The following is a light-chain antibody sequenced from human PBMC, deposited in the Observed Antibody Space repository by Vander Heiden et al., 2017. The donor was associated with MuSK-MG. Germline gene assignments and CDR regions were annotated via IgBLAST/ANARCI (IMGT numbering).Light chain of an antibody. CDR3: QSSDSALSVV. Sequence: QSVLTQPPSVSGAPGQRVTISCTGSSSNIGAGYDVHWYQQLPGTAPNLLIYTNFNRPSGVPDRFSGSKSGTSASLAITGLQAEDEADYYCQSSDSALSVVFGGGTKLTVL. V-gene: IGLV1-40*01. CDR2: TNF. CDR1: SSNIGAGYD. J-gene: IGLJ2*01.